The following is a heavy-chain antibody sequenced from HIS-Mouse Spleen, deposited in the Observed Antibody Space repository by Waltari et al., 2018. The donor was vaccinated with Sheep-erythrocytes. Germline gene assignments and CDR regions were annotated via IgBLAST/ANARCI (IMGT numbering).Heavy chain of an antibody. D-gene: IGHD6-6*01. J-gene: IGHJ3*02. CDR1: GFTFCSYS. CDR2: ISSSSSYI. V-gene: IGHV3-21*01. CDR3: ARDSTSDAFDI. Sequence: EVQLVESGGGLVKPGGSLRLSCAASGFTFCSYSMNVVRQAPGKGLEWVSSISSSSSYIYYADSVKGRFTISRDNAKNSLYLQMNSLRAEDTAVYYCARDSTSDAFDIWGQGTMVTVSS.